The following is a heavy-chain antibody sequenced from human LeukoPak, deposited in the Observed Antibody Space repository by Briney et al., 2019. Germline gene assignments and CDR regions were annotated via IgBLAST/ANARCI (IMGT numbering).Heavy chain of an antibody. CDR3: AKDRGGQWLRGGLDY. CDR1: GFTFSSYA. V-gene: IGHV3-23*01. D-gene: IGHD6-19*01. J-gene: IGHJ4*02. Sequence: GGSLRLSCAASGFTFSSYAMSWVRQAPGKGLEWVSAISGSGGSTYYADSVKGRFTISRDNSKNTLYLQMNSLRAEDTAVYYCAKDRGGQWLRGGLDYWGQGTLVTVSS. CDR2: ISGSGGST.